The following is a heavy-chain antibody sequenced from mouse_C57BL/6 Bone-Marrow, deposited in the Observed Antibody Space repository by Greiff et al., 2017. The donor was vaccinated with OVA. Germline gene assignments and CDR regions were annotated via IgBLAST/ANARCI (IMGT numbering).Heavy chain of an antibody. Sequence: VQLQQSGAELVRPGASVKLSCTASGFNIKDDYMHWVKQRPEQGLEWIGWIDPENGDTEYASKFQGKATITADPSSNTAYLQLSSLTSEDTAVYYCTGGLLQAWFAYWGQGTLVTVSA. D-gene: IGHD3-1*01. V-gene: IGHV14-4*01. CDR1: GFNIKDDY. CDR2: IDPENGDT. CDR3: TGGLLQAWFAY. J-gene: IGHJ3*01.